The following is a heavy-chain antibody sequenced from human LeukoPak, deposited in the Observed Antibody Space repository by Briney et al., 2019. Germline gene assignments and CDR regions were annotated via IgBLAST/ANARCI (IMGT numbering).Heavy chain of an antibody. CDR1: GFTFSSYA. CDR2: ISGSGGST. V-gene: IGHV3-23*01. CDR3: AKVASGYCSSTSCYRPSGFDY. J-gene: IGHJ4*02. Sequence: PGGSLRLSCAASGFTFSSYAMSWVRQAPGKGLEWVSAISGSGGSTYYADSVKGRFTISRDNSKNTLYLQMNSLRAEDTAVYYCAKVASGYCSSTSCYRPSGFDYWGQRTLVTVSS. D-gene: IGHD2-2*02.